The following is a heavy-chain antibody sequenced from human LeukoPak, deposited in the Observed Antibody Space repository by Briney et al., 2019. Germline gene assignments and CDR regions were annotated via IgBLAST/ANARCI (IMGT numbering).Heavy chain of an antibody. J-gene: IGHJ6*02. Sequence: GGSLRLSCAASGFTFSNYAMTWVRQAPGKGREWVAAFRGSGGSSTYYTDTVKGRFTISRDNSKNTLYLQMHSLRDEDTALYYCAKADCGDDCHPSYYYYAMDVWGQGTTVTVSS. V-gene: IGHV3-23*01. CDR1: GFTFSNYA. D-gene: IGHD2-21*02. CDR3: AKADCGDDCHPSYYYYAMDV. CDR2: FRGSGGSST.